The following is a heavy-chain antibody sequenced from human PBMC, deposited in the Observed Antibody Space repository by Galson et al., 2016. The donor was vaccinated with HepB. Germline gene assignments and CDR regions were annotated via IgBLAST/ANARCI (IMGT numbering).Heavy chain of an antibody. V-gene: IGHV4-59*01. CDR3: ARGGPLAAAFNWFDP. CDR1: GGSISRYY. Sequence: SETLSLTCTVSGGSISRYYWSWIRQPPGKGLEWLGYIYYSGSTNYNPSLKSRVTISVDTSKNQFSLKLSSVTAADTAVYYCARGGPLAAAFNWFDPWGQGTLVTVSS. D-gene: IGHD6-13*01. J-gene: IGHJ5*02. CDR2: IYYSGST.